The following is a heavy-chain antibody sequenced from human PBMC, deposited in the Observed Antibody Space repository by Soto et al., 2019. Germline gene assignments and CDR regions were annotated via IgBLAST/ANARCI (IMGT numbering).Heavy chain of an antibody. CDR3: AEGTITMVRGVIIRGEYYYYGMDV. J-gene: IGHJ6*02. Sequence: PGGSLRLSCAASGFTFSSYAMSWVRQAPGKGLEWVSAISGSGGSTYYADSVKGRFTISRDNSKNTLYLQMNSLRAEDTAVYYCAEGTITMVRGVIIRGEYYYYGMDVWGQGTTVTVSS. CDR2: ISGSGGST. V-gene: IGHV3-23*01. D-gene: IGHD3-10*01. CDR1: GFTFSSYA.